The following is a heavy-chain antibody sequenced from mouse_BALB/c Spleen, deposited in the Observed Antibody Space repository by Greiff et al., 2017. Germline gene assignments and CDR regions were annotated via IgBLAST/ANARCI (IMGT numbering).Heavy chain of an antibody. Sequence: EVQLVESGGGLVQPGGSRKLSCAASGFTFSSFGMHWVRQAPEKGLEWVAYISSGSSTIYYADTVKGRFTISRDNPKNTLFLQMTSLRSEDTAMYYCARSPTGGMDYWGQGTSVTVSS. CDR2: ISSGSSTI. V-gene: IGHV5-17*02. CDR1: GFTFSSFG. J-gene: IGHJ4*01. CDR3: ARSPTGGMDY.